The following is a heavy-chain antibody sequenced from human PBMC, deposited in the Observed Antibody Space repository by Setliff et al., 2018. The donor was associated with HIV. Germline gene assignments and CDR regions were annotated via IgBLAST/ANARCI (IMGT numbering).Heavy chain of an antibody. CDR3: AIGVPLLPPHY. D-gene: IGHD2-21*02. Sequence: PSETLSLTCTVSGGSVSNYYWTWIRQSAGKGLEWIGHINTSGSTKYNPSLKSRLTMSVDSPGNQFSLTLTSVTAADTAVYYCAIGVPLLPPHYWGQGTLVTVSS. CDR2: INTSGST. J-gene: IGHJ4*02. CDR1: GGSVSNYY. V-gene: IGHV4-4*07.